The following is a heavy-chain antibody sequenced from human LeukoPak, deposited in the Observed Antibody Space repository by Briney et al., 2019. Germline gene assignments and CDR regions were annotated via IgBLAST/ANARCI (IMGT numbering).Heavy chain of an antibody. CDR2: ISSSSSYI. CDR1: GFTFSSYS. V-gene: IGHV3-21*01. Sequence: GGSLRLSCAASGFTFSSYSMNWVRQAPGKGLEWVSSISSSSSYIYYADSVKGRFTISRDNAKNSLYLQMNSLRAEDTAVYYCARDPSYDFWSGYYTDEPFAYWGQGTLVTVSS. J-gene: IGHJ4*02. CDR3: ARDPSYDFWSGYYTDEPFAY. D-gene: IGHD3-3*01.